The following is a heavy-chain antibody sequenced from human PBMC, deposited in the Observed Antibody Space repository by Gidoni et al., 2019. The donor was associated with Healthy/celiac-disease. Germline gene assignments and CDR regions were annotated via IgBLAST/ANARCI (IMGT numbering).Heavy chain of an antibody. D-gene: IGHD4-4*01. V-gene: IGHV4-39*01. Sequence: QLQLQESGPGLVKPSETLSLTCTVSGGSISSSSYYWGWIRQPPGKGLEWIGGIYYCGSTYYNPSLKSRVTISVDTSKNQFSLKLSTVTAADTAVYYCAGGTVTDFDYWGQGTLVTVSS. J-gene: IGHJ4*02. CDR2: IYYCGST. CDR3: AGGTVTDFDY. CDR1: GGSISSSSYY.